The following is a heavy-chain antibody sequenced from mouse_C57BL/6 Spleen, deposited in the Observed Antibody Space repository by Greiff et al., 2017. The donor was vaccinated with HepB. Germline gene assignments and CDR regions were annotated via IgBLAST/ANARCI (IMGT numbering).Heavy chain of an antibody. Sequence: VQLQESGAELVRPGASVTLSCKASGYTFTDYEMHWVKQTPVHGLEWIGAIDPETGGTAYNQKFKGKAILTADKSSSTAYMELRSLTSEDSAVYYCTIYYYGSSYDAMDYWGQGTSVTVSS. J-gene: IGHJ4*01. CDR3: TIYYYGSSYDAMDY. V-gene: IGHV1-15*01. CDR2: IDPETGGT. D-gene: IGHD1-1*01. CDR1: GYTFTDYE.